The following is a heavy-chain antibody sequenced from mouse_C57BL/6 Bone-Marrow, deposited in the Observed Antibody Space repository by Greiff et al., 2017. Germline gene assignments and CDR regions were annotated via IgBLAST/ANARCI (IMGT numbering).Heavy chain of an antibody. CDR3: ARGTLITTVVASYYFDY. D-gene: IGHD1-1*01. CDR1: GYSFTDYN. J-gene: IGHJ2*01. V-gene: IGHV1-39*01. Sequence: LMESGPELVKPGASVKISCKASGYSFTDYNMNWVKQSNGKSLEWIGVINPNYGTTSYNQKFKGKATLTVDQSSSTAYMQLNSLTSEDSAVYYCARGTLITTVVASYYFDYWGQGTTLTVSS. CDR2: INPNYGTT.